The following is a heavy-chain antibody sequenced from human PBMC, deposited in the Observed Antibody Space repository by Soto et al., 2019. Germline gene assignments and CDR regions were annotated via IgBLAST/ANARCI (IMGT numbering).Heavy chain of an antibody. Sequence: SDSLSLACTFSCGSINTGDYYWTWICQPRGKGLEWIGYIYYSGTTYYNPSLKSRVSLSLDTSKNHFSLRLTSVTAADTAVYYCARGVDFEGFSPYGMDVWGQGTTVTVSS. CDR3: ARGVDFEGFSPYGMDV. D-gene: IGHD3-3*01. CDR1: CGSINTGDYY. J-gene: IGHJ6*02. V-gene: IGHV4-30-4*02. CDR2: IYYSGTT.